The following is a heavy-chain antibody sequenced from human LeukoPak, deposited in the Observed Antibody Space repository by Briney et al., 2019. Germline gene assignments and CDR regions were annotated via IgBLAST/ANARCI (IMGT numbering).Heavy chain of an antibody. V-gene: IGHV4-4*02. CDR3: ASSTVYYYYGMDV. CDR1: GGSISSSNW. Sequence: SGTLSLTCAVSGGSISSSNWWSWVRQPPGQGLEWIGEIYHSGSPNYNPSLKSRVTISVDKSKNQFSLKLSSVTAADTAVYYCASSTVYYYYGMDVWGQGTTVTVSS. J-gene: IGHJ6*02. D-gene: IGHD4-17*01. CDR2: IYHSGSP.